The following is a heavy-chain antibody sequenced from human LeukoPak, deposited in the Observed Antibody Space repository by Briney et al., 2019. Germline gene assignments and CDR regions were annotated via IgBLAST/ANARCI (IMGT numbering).Heavy chain of an antibody. CDR2: IYYSGST. J-gene: IGHJ4*02. D-gene: IGHD3-10*01. CDR3: ARLRGPLLVRGASPYFDY. CDR1: GGSISSYY. V-gene: IGHV4-59*01. Sequence: PSETLSLTCTVSGGSISSYYWSWIRQPPGKGLEWIGYIYYSGSTNYNPSLKSRVTISVDTSKNQFSLKLSSVTAADTAVYYCARLRGPLLVRGASPYFDYWGQGTLVTVSS.